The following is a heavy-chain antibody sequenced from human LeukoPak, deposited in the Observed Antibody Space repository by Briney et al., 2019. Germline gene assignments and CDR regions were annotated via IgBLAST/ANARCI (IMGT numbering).Heavy chain of an antibody. CDR1: GHTFTGYY. D-gene: IGHD3-22*01. Sequence: ASVKVSCKASGHTFTGYYMHWVRQAPGQGLEWMGWINPNSGGTNYAQKFQGRVAMTRDTSISTAYMELSRLRSDDTAVYYCARARGAMIVVGGRWFDPWGQGTLVTVSS. V-gene: IGHV1-2*02. CDR3: ARARGAMIVVGGRWFDP. J-gene: IGHJ5*02. CDR2: INPNSGGT.